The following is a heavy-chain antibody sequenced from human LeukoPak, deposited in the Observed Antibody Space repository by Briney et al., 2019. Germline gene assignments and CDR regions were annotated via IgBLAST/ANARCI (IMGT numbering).Heavy chain of an antibody. CDR2: IYTSGST. D-gene: IGHD3-22*01. CDR1: GGSFSGYY. Sequence: SETLSLTCAVYGGSFSGYYWSWIRQPAGKGLEWIGRIYTSGSTNYNPSLKSRVTMSVDTSKNQFSLKLSSVTAADTAVYYCARDPYYYDPWGVWGQGTLVTVSS. J-gene: IGHJ4*02. CDR3: ARDPYYYDPWGV. V-gene: IGHV4-4*07.